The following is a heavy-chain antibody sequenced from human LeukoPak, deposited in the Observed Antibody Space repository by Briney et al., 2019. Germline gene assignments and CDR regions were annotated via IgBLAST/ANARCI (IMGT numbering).Heavy chain of an antibody. D-gene: IGHD2-2*01. V-gene: IGHV4-59*11. CDR3: ARSAKYCSSTSCSQGNYYYGMDV. J-gene: IGHJ6*02. Sequence: TSETLSLTCTVSGDSIRSHYWSWVRQPPGKGLEWIGYVYYSGSPKYNPSLESRVTISVDTSKNQFSLKLSSVTAADTAVYYCARSAKYCSSTSCSQGNYYYGMDVWGQGTTVTVSS. CDR2: VYYSGSP. CDR1: GDSIRSHY.